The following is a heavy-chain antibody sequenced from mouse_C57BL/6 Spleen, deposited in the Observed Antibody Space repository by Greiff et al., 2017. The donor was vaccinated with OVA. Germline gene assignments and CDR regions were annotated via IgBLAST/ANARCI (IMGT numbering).Heavy chain of an antibody. CDR3: ARRYNCDNFDY. D-gene: IGHD4-1*01. Sequence: QVQLKQSGPELVKPGASVKISCKASGYAFSSSWMNWVKQRPGKGLEWIGRIYPGDGDTNYNGTFKGKATLTADKASSTAYMQLSSLTSEDSAVYFCARRYNCDNFDYWGQGTTLTVSS. V-gene: IGHV1-82*01. CDR1: GYAFSSSW. CDR2: IYPGDGDT. J-gene: IGHJ2*01.